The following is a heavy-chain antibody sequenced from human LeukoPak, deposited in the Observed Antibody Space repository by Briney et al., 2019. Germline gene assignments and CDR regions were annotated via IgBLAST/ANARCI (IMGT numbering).Heavy chain of an antibody. J-gene: IGHJ5*02. CDR1: GFTFSSYA. D-gene: IGHD3-10*01. V-gene: IGHV3-30*04. CDR3: ARRSLREAYNRFDP. CDR2: ISYDGSNK. Sequence: GRSLRLSCAASGFTFSSYAMHWVRQAPGKGLEWVAVISYDGSNKYYADSVKGRFTISRDNSKNTLYLQMNSLRAEDTAVYYCARRSLREAYNRFDPWGQGTLVTVSS.